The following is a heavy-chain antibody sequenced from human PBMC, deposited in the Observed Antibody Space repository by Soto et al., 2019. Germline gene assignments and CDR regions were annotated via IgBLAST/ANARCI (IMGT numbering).Heavy chain of an antibody. V-gene: IGHV3-23*01. J-gene: IGHJ4*02. CDR1: GFTFSSYA. CDR3: AKVSIVGAAGPNFDY. CDR2: ISGSGGST. D-gene: IGHD6-13*01. Sequence: EVQLLESGGGLVQPGGSLRLSCAASGFTFSSYAMSWVRQAPGKGLEGVSAISGSGGSTYYADSVKGRFTISRDNAKNTLYLQMNSLRAEDTAVYYCAKVSIVGAAGPNFDYWGQGTLVTVSS.